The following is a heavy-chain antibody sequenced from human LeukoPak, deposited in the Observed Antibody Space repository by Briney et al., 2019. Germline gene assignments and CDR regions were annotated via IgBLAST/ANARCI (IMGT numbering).Heavy chain of an antibody. Sequence: HPGGSLRLSCAASGFTCSSYEMNWVRQAPGKGLEWVSYISSSGSTIYYADSVKGRFTISRDNAKNSLYLQMDSLRAEDTAVYYCARAPYTVFGAMDVWGKGTTVTVSS. CDR3: ARAPYTVFGAMDV. CDR1: GFTCSSYE. V-gene: IGHV3-48*03. CDR2: ISSSGSTI. D-gene: IGHD3-3*01. J-gene: IGHJ6*03.